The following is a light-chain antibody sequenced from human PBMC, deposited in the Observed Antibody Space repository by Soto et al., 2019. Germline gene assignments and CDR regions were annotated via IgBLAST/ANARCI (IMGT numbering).Light chain of an antibody. Sequence: QSALTQPPSVSGAPGQRVTIPCTGSSSNIGAVYDVHWYQHLPGIAPKLLIYGNNNRPSGVPDRFAGSKSGTSASLAITGLQADYEAHYHCQSYDSSVSGVVFGGGTKLTVL. J-gene: IGLJ2*01. V-gene: IGLV1-40*01. CDR3: QSYDSSVSGVV. CDR1: SSNIGAVYD. CDR2: GNN.